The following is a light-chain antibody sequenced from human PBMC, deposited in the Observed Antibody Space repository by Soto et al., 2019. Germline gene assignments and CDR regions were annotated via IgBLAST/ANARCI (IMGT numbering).Light chain of an antibody. CDR3: QQYYSSPRT. CDR1: QSVLNSSNNKNY. CDR2: WAS. V-gene: IGKV4-1*01. J-gene: IGKJ1*01. Sequence: DIVMTQSPDSLAVSLGERATINCKSSQSVLNSSNNKNYLTWYQQKPGQPPKLLIYWASTRESGVPDRFSGSGSGTVFTLTISSLQAEDVAVYYCQQYYSSPRTFGQGTKVEIK.